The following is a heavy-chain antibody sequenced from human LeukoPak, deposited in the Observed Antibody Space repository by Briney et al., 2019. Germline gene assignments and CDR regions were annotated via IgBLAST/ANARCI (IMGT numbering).Heavy chain of an antibody. CDR2: IYYSGST. V-gene: IGHV4-59*01. CDR3: ARDTSSWPTLEY. D-gene: IGHD6-13*01. Sequence: SETLSLTCTVSGGSISSYYWSWIRQPSGKGLEWIGYIYYSGSTNYNPSLKSRVTISVDTSKNQFSLKLTSVTAADTAVYYCARDTSSWPTLEYWGQGTLVTVSS. J-gene: IGHJ4*02. CDR1: GGSISSYY.